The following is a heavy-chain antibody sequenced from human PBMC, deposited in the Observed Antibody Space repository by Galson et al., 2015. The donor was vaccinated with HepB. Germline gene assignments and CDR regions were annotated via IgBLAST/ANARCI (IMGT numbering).Heavy chain of an antibody. CDR1: GFSFATSA. CDR3: ARSSVSSWGHFDY. D-gene: IGHD1-26*01. Sequence: LRLSCAASGFSFATSAMNWARQAPGKGLEWVSFISSGATTTYYADSVRGRFTISRDNTKDTLYLQINSLRAEDTAVYYCARSSVSSWGHFDYWGQGTLVTVSS. V-gene: IGHV3-23*01. J-gene: IGHJ4*02. CDR2: ISSGATTT.